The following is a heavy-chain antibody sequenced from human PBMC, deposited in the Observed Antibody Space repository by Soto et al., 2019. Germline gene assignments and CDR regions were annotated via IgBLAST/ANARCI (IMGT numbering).Heavy chain of an antibody. Sequence: SETLSLTCTVSGGSISSYYWSWIRQPPGKGLEWIGYIYYSGSTNYNPSLKSRVTISVDTSKNQFSLKLSSVTAADTAVYYCARAGEGYYDILTGYTTPLAIDYWGQATLVTVSS. D-gene: IGHD3-9*01. CDR2: IYYSGST. CDR1: GGSISSYY. J-gene: IGHJ4*02. V-gene: IGHV4-59*01. CDR3: ARAGEGYYDILTGYTTPLAIDY.